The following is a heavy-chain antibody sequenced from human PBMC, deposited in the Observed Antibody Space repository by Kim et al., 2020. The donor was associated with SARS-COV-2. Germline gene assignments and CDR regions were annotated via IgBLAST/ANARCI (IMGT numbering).Heavy chain of an antibody. D-gene: IGHD1-26*01. CDR1: GGSFSGYY. V-gene: IGHV4-34*01. CDR2: INHSGST. Sequence: SETLSLTCAVYGGSFSGYYWSWIRQPPGKGLEWIGEINHSGSTNYNPSLKSRVTISVDTSKNQFSLKLSSVTAADTAVYYCARVHLVGATTSLYYYGMDVWGQGTTVTVSS. CDR3: ARVHLVGATTSLYYYGMDV. J-gene: IGHJ6*02.